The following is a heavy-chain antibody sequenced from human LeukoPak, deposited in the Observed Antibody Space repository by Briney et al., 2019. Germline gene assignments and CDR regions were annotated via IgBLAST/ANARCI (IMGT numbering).Heavy chain of an antibody. D-gene: IGHD4-17*01. CDR2: IWYDGSNK. J-gene: IGHJ6*03. V-gene: IGHV3-33*06. Sequence: PGGSLRLSCAASGFTFSSYGMHWVRQAPGKGLEWVAVIWYDGSNKYYADSVKGRFTISRDNSKNTLYLQMNSLRAGDTAVYYCAKDDYGYYYYMDVWGKGTTVTVSS. CDR3: AKDDYGYYYYMDV. CDR1: GFTFSSYG.